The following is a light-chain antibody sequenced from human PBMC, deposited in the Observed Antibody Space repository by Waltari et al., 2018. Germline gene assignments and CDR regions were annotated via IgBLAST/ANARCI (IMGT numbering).Light chain of an antibody. CDR1: TSNIVSNY. CDR2: RND. J-gene: IGLJ2*01. V-gene: IGLV1-47*01. CDR3: ASWDESLSGFVV. Sequence: QSGLTQPPSASGTPGQRVIISCSGSTSNIVSNYVYWYQHVPGAAPKLLIYRNDQRPSGVPDRFSGSKSCASASLAIRGLRSEDEAHYFCASWDESLSGFVVFGGGTKLTVL.